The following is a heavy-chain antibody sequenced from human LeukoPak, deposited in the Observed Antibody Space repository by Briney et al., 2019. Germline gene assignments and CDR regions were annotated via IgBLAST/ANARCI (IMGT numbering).Heavy chain of an antibody. D-gene: IGHD3-22*01. CDR3: ARDSYDSSGYYAHLDY. V-gene: IGHV3-7*01. J-gene: IGHJ4*02. CDR2: IKQDGSEK. CDR1: GFTFSSHW. Sequence: GGPLRLSCAASGFTFSSHWMSWVRQPPGKGLEWGANIKQDGSEKYYVDPVKGRFTISRDNAKNSLYLQVSSLRAEDTAVYYCARDSYDSSGYYAHLDYWGQGTLVTVSS.